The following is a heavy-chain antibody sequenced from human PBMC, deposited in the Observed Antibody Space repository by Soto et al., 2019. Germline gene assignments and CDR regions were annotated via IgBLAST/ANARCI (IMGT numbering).Heavy chain of an antibody. CDR2: ISYDGSNK. V-gene: IGHV3-30*18. CDR3: AKGLMERSNSWPAD. CDR1: GFTFRNYG. D-gene: IGHD6-13*01. Sequence: QVQLVESGGGVVQPGRSLRLTCAASGFTFRNYGMHWVRQAPGKGLEWVTVISYDGSNKYYADSVKGRFTISRDNSKNTLYVQMDSLRAEDTAVYYCAKGLMERSNSWPADWGQGTLVTVSS. J-gene: IGHJ1*01.